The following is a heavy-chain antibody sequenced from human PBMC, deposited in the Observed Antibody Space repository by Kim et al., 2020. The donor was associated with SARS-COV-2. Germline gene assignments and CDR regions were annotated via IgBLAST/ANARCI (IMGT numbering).Heavy chain of an antibody. CDR3: ARYERVGRDAFDI. Sequence: GGSLRLSCAASGFTVSSNYMSWVRQAPGKGLEWVSVIYSGGSTYYADSVKGRFTISRDNSKNTLYLQMNSLRAEDTAVYYCARYERVGRDAFDIWGQGTMVTVSS. CDR2: IYSGGST. CDR1: GFTVSSNY. J-gene: IGHJ3*02. D-gene: IGHD1-26*01. V-gene: IGHV3-66*02.